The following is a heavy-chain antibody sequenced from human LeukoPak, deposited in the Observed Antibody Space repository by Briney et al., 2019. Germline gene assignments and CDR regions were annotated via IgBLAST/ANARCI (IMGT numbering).Heavy chain of an antibody. Sequence: ASVRVSCKASGYTFTGYYMHWVRQAPGQGLEWMGWINPNSGGTNYAQKFQGRVTMTRDTSTSTAYMELSRLRSDDTAVYYCARGLTMIVVVNYFDYWGQGTLVTVSS. CDR2: INPNSGGT. D-gene: IGHD3-22*01. V-gene: IGHV1-2*02. CDR1: GYTFTGYY. J-gene: IGHJ4*02. CDR3: ARGLTMIVVVNYFDY.